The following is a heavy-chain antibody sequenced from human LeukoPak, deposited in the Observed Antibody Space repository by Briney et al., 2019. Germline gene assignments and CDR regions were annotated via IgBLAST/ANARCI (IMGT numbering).Heavy chain of an antibody. CDR2: AYYSGST. J-gene: IGHJ4*02. V-gene: IGHV4-59*08. D-gene: IGHD6-19*01. CDR1: DGSISNYY. CDR3: ARHGIYSSGNYYFDY. Sequence: PSETLSLTCSVFDGSISNYYWSWIRQPPGKGLEWIGYAYYSGSTTYNPSLESRVTISVDTSKNQFSLKLSSVTAADTAVYYCARHGIYSSGNYYFDYWGQGTLVTVSS.